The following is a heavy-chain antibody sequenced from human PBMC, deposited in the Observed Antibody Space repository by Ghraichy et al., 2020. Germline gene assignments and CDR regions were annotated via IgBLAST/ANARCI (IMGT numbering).Heavy chain of an antibody. D-gene: IGHD1-26*01. V-gene: IGHV3-72*01. CDR2: SKNKANSYTT. CDR1: GFMFSDHY. CDR3: ARDYRGSYPN. Sequence: GGSLRLSCAASGFMFSDHYMDWVRQAPGKGLEWVGRSKNKANSYTTHYGASVTGRFTISRDDSENLLYLQMNSLRADDTAVYYCARDYRGSYPNWGQGALVIVSS. J-gene: IGHJ4*02.